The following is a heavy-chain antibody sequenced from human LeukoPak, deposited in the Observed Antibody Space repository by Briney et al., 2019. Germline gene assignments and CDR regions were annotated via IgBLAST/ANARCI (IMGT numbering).Heavy chain of an antibody. CDR1: GYSFTSYW. CDR3: ARQRRRDGYNLDFDY. V-gene: IGHV5-51*01. Sequence: GESLKISCKGSGYSFTSYWIGWVRQMPGKGLEWMGIIYPGDSDTRYSPSFQGRVTISADKSISTAYLQWSSLKASDTAMYYCARQRRRDGYNLDFDYWGQGTLVTVSS. CDR2: IYPGDSDT. D-gene: IGHD5-24*01. J-gene: IGHJ4*02.